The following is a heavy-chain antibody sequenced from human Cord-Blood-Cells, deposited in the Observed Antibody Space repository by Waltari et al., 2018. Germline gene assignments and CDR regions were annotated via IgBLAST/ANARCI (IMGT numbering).Heavy chain of an antibody. Sequence: QVQLVESGGGVVQPGRSLRLSCAASGFTFSSYAMHWVRQAPGKGLEWVAVISYDGSNKYYADSVKGRFTISRDNSKNTMYLQMTSLRAEDTAVYYCAGDHEPGIAARPYYFDYWGQGTLVTVSS. CDR3: AGDHEPGIAARPYYFDY. CDR1: GFTFSSYA. D-gene: IGHD6-6*01. CDR2: ISYDGSNK. J-gene: IGHJ4*02. V-gene: IGHV3-30-3*01.